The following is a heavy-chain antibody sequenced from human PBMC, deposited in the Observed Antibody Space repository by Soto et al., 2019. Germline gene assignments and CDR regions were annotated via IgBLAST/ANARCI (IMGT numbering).Heavy chain of an antibody. CDR1: GGSVTSYY. CDR2: IYYSGDT. Sequence: PSETLSLTCSVSGGSVTSYYWSWIRQSAGKGLEWIGRIYYSGDTKYSPSLQSRVTMSVDTSKNQASLKLTSVTAADTAVYYCARDMRVFGGIDVWGQGTTVTVSS. CDR3: ARDMRVFGGIDV. J-gene: IGHJ6*02. V-gene: IGHV4-4*07. D-gene: IGHD3-3*01.